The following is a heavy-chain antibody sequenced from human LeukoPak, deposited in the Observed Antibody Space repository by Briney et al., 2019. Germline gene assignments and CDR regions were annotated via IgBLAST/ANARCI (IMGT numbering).Heavy chain of an antibody. CDR2: ISSSSTYI. CDR1: GFTFNSYN. Sequence: GGSLRLSCAASGFTFNSYNMNWVRQAPGKGLEWVSSISSSSTYIYYADSVKGRFTISRDNAKNSLYLQMNSLRVEDTAVYYCARVKSQPVADTYYYYMDVWGKGTTVTVSS. V-gene: IGHV3-21*01. CDR3: ARVKSQPVADTYYYYMDV. D-gene: IGHD6-19*01. J-gene: IGHJ6*03.